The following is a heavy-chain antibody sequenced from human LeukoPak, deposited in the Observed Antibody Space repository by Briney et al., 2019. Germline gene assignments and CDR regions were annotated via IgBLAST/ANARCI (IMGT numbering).Heavy chain of an antibody. CDR1: GFIFSDYW. D-gene: IGHD5-18*01. Sequence: GGSLRLSCAASGFIFSDYWMNWVRQAPGKGLEWVANIKLDGSEKYYVDSVKGRFTISRDNAKNSLYLQMNSLRAEDTAVYYCARVKGAYRHGSDYWGQGTLVTVSS. J-gene: IGHJ4*02. CDR3: ARVKGAYRHGSDY. V-gene: IGHV3-7*01. CDR2: IKLDGSEK.